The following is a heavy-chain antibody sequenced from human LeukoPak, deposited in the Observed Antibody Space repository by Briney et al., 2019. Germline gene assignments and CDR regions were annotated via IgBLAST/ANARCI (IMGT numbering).Heavy chain of an antibody. D-gene: IGHD6-13*01. CDR2: IYTSGST. V-gene: IGHV4-61*02. CDR1: GGSISSGSYY. CDR3: ARDKIAAAGGIDY. J-gene: IGHJ4*02. Sequence: PSQTLSLTCTVSGGSISSGSYYWSWIRQPAGKGLEGIGRIYTSGSTNYNPSLKSRVTISVDTSKNQFSLKLSSVTAADTAVYYCARDKIAAAGGIDYWGQGTLVTVSS.